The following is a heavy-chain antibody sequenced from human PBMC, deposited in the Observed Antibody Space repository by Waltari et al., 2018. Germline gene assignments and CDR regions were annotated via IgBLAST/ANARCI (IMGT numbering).Heavy chain of an antibody. D-gene: IGHD2-15*01. V-gene: IGHV4-4*02. CDR2: VLGSGRT. CDR1: GDSMNYW. Sequence: QLQLQESGPGLVKPSGTLSLICAVSGDSMNYWWSWVRQPPGKGLEWIGQVLGSGRTNYNPSFASRVTISLDTSTHQFALKMTSATAADTALYYCARDRGRGLYLDTGGQGILVTVSP. J-gene: IGHJ4*02. CDR3: ARDRGRGLYLDT.